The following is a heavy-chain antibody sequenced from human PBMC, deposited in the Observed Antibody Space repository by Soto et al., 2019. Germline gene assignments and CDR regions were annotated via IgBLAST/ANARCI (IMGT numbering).Heavy chain of an antibody. CDR2: ISGSGGSI. J-gene: IGHJ5*02. Sequence: GGSLRLSCAASGFTFSSYAMSWVRQAPGKGLEWVSAISGSGGSIYNADSVKGRFTISIDNSKNRLYLQMNSLRAEDTAVYYCAVTPRYSSSWYVRYNWNDVTSSWGQGTLVTVSS. CDR1: GFTFSSYA. V-gene: IGHV3-23*01. CDR3: AVTPRYSSSWYVRYNWNDVTSS. D-gene: IGHD6-13*01.